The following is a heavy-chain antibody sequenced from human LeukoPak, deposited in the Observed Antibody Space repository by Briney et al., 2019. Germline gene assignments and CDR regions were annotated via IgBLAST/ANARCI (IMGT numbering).Heavy chain of an antibody. CDR1: GFTFDDYA. D-gene: IGHD3-10*01. J-gene: IGHJ4*02. CDR2: ISWNSGSI. Sequence: GGSLRLSCAASGFTFDDYAMHWVRQAPGKGLEWVSGISWNSGSIGYADSVKGRFTISRDNSKNTLFLQLNSLRAEDTAVYYCASTFGELSTQFDHWGQGTLVTVSS. CDR3: ASTFGELSTQFDH. V-gene: IGHV3-9*01.